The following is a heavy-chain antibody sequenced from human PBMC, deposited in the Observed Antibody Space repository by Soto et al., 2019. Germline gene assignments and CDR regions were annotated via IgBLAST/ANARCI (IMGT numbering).Heavy chain of an antibody. CDR2: IYYSGST. V-gene: IGHV4-30-4*01. J-gene: IGHJ6*02. CDR3: ARGAGRCSSTSCYARTYYYGMDV. CDR1: GGSISSGDYY. Sequence: SETLSLTCTVSGGSISSGDYYWSWIRQPPGKGLEWIGYIYYSGSTYYNPSLMSRVAISVDTSKNQFSLKLSSVTAADTAVYFCARGAGRCSSTSCYARTYYYGMDVWGHGTTVTVSS. D-gene: IGHD2-2*01.